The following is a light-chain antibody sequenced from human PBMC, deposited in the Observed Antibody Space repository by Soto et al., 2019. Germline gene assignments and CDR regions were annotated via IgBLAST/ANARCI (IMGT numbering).Light chain of an antibody. V-gene: IGLV1-40*01. CDR3: QYDDSSLSAVV. CDR1: SSNIGAGYD. Sequence: QAVLTQPPSVSVAPGQRVTISCTGSSSNIGAGYDVHWYQQLPGTAPKLLIYGNSNRPSGVPVRFSGSKSGTSASLAITGLQAEDEADYYCQYDDSSLSAVVFGGGTKLTVL. J-gene: IGLJ2*01. CDR2: GNS.